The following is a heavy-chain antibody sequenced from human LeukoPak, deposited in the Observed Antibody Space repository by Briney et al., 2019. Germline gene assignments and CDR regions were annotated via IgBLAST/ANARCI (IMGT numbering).Heavy chain of an antibody. CDR1: GGSISIYY. CDR3: ASEGAYYGSGSRFDY. J-gene: IGHJ4*02. CDR2: IYTSGST. V-gene: IGHV4-4*07. D-gene: IGHD3-10*01. Sequence: SETLSLTCTVSGGSISIYYWSWIRQPAGKGLEWIGRIYTSGSTNYNPSLKSRVTMSVDTSKNQFSLKLSSVTAADTAVYYCASEGAYYGSGSRFDYWGQGTLVTVSS.